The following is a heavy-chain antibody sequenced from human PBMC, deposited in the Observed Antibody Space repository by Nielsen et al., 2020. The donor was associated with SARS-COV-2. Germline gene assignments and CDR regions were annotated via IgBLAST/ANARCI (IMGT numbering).Heavy chain of an antibody. CDR2: ISYDGSNK. CDR1: GFTFSSYG. J-gene: IGHJ4*02. D-gene: IGHD5-18*01. CDR3: ARGFALRDTAYFDY. V-gene: IGHV3-30*03. Sequence: GESLKISCAASGFTFSSYGMHWVRQAPGKGLEWVAVISYDGSNKYYADSVKGRFTISRDNSKNTLYLQMNSLRPEDTAVYYCARGFALRDTAYFDYWGQGTLVTVSS.